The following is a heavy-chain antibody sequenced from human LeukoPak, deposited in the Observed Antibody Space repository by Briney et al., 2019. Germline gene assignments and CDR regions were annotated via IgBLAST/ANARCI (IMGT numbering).Heavy chain of an antibody. CDR1: GYSISSGYY. D-gene: IGHD2-2*01. CDR3: ASVYCSSTSCYGYYFDY. CDR2: IYHSGST. V-gene: IGHV4-38-2*02. Sequence: PSETLSLTCTVSGYSISSGYYWGWIRQPPGKGLEWIGSIYHSGSTYYNPSLKSRVTISVDTSKNQFSLKLSSVTAADTAVYYCASVYCSSTSCYGYYFDYWGQGTLVTVSS. J-gene: IGHJ4*02.